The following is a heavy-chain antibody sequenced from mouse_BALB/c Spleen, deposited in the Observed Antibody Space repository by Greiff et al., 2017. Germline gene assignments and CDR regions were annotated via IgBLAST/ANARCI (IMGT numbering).Heavy chain of an antibody. V-gene: IGHV5-17*02. CDR1: GFTFSSFG. D-gene: IGHD1-1*01. CDR2: ISSGSSTI. Sequence: DVMLVESGGGLVQPGGSRKLSCAASGFTFSSFGMHWVRQAPEKGLEWVAYISSGSSTIYYADTVKGRFTISRDNPKNTLFLQMTSLRSEDTAMYYCARYGRYYFDYWGQGTTLTVSS. J-gene: IGHJ2*01. CDR3: ARYGRYYFDY.